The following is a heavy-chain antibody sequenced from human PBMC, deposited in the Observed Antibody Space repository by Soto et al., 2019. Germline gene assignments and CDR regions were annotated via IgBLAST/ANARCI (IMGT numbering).Heavy chain of an antibody. V-gene: IGHV3-73*01. D-gene: IGHD6-19*01. Sequence: GGSLRLSCAASGFTFSGSAMHWVRQASGKGLEWVGRIRSKANSYATAYAASVKGRFTISRDDSKNTAYLQMNSLKTEDTAVYYCTRARGVAGDFDYWGQGTLVTVSS. J-gene: IGHJ4*02. CDR1: GFTFSGSA. CDR3: TRARGVAGDFDY. CDR2: IRSKANSYAT.